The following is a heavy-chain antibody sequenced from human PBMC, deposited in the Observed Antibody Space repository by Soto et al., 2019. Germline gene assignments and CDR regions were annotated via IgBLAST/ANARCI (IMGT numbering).Heavy chain of an antibody. CDR3: ARGNYYDSSGTNYYYYYGMDF. J-gene: IGHJ6*02. D-gene: IGHD3-22*01. CDR2: ISYSGTT. CDR1: GVPVSSSSFY. Sequence: SETLSLTCTASGVPVSSSSFYWGWIRQPPGKGLEWIGFISYSGTTNYNPSLKSRVAMSVVTSRSHISLNVSSLTAADAAVYYCARGNYYDSSGTNYYYYYGMDFVGQGATVTVSS. V-gene: IGHV4-61*01.